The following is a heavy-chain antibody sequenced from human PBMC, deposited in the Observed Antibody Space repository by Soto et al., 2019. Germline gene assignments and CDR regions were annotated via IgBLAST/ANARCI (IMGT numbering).Heavy chain of an antibody. CDR1: GGSISSYY. CDR3: ASSEGWLESNAFDI. D-gene: IGHD6-19*01. V-gene: IGHV4-59*01. CDR2: IYYSGST. Sequence: SETLSLTCTVSGGSISSYYWSWIRQPPGKGLEWIGYIYYSGSTNYNPSLKSRVTISVDTSKNQFCLKLSSVTAADTAVYYCASSEGWLESNAFDIWGQGTMVTVSS. J-gene: IGHJ3*02.